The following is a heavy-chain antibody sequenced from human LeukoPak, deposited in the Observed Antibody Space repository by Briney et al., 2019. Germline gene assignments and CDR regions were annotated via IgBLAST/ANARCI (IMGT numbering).Heavy chain of an antibody. CDR2: MYPGGSDG. CDR1: GYSFTNYW. Sequence: GESLKISCKGSGYSFTNYWIGWVRQMPGKGLEWMGIMYPGGSDGRYSPSFEGQVTISADKSISTAYLQWSSLKAADTAMYFCARRSAAAYYFDYWGQGTLVTVSS. D-gene: IGHD6-13*01. V-gene: IGHV5-51*01. CDR3: ARRSAAAYYFDY. J-gene: IGHJ4*02.